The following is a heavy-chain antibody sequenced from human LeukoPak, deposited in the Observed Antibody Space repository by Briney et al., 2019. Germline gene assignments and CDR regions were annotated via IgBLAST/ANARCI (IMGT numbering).Heavy chain of an antibody. CDR1: GFTFSSSA. Sequence: GGSLRLSCVASGFTFSSSAMSWVRQAPGKGLEWVSAISGSGDSTFYADSVKGRFTISRDNSKNTLYLRMNSLRAGDTAVYYCAKEWRGDGYLLKPLSPWGQGTLVTVSS. V-gene: IGHV3-23*01. D-gene: IGHD5-12*01. J-gene: IGHJ5*02. CDR3: AKEWRGDGYLLKPLSP. CDR2: ISGSGDST.